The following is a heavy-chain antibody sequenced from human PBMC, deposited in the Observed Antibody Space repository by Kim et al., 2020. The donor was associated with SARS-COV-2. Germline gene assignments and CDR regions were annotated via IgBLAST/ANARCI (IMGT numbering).Heavy chain of an antibody. J-gene: IGHJ6*02. D-gene: IGHD4-17*01. CDR2: ISYDGSNK. CDR3: ARAYGDYEDYYYYGMDV. V-gene: IGHV3-33*05. CDR1: GFTFSSYG. Sequence: GGSLRLSCAASGFTFSSYGMHWVRQAPGKGLEWVAVISYDGSNKYYADSVKGRFTISRDNSKNTLYLQMNSLRAEDTAVYYCARAYGDYEDYYYYGMDVWGQGTTVTVSS.